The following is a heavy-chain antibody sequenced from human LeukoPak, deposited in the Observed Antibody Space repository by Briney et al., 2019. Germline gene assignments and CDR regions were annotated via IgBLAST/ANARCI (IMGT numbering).Heavy chain of an antibody. CDR2: IKQDGSET. Sequence: GGSLRLSCAASGFNFYNFWMTWVRQAPGKGLGWVANIKQDGSETYYGDSVKGRFIISRDNGKNSLSLQINSLRADDTAVYYCARDSGSRSSGIFDYWGQGALVTVSS. CDR1: GFNFYNFW. J-gene: IGHJ4*02. V-gene: IGHV3-7*01. CDR3: ARDSGSRSSGIFDY. D-gene: IGHD2-15*01.